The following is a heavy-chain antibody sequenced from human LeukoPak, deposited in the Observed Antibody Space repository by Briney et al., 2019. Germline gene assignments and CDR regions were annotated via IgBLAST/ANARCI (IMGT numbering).Heavy chain of an antibody. CDR2: MNPNSGNT. V-gene: IGHV1-8*03. J-gene: IGHJ4*02. Sequence: ASVKVSCRASGYTFTSYDINWVRQATGQGLEWMGWMNPNSGNTGYAQKFQGRVTITRNTSISTAYMELSSLRSEDTAVYYCARDQGTTGTLGSDYWGQGTLVTVSS. D-gene: IGHD1-1*01. CDR1: GYTFTSYD. CDR3: ARDQGTTGTLGSDY.